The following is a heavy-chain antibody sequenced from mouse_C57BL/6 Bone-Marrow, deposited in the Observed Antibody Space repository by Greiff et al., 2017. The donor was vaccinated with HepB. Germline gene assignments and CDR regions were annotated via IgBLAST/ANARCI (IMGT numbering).Heavy chain of an antibody. CDR1: GYTFTSYW. V-gene: IGHV1-64*01. D-gene: IGHD3-1*01. J-gene: IGHJ1*03. CDR3: ARRPRGYFDV. CDR2: IHPNSGST. Sequence: QVQLQQPGAELVKPGASVKLSCKASGYTFTSYWMHWVKQRPGQGLEWIGMIHPNSGSTNYNEKFKSKATLTVDNSSSTAYMQLSSLTSEDSAVYYCARRPRGYFDVWGTGTTVTVSS.